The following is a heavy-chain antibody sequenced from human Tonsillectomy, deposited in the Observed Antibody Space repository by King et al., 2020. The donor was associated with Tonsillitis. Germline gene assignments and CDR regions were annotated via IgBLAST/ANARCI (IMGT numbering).Heavy chain of an antibody. Sequence: VQLVESGAEVKKPGSSVRVSCKASGDTFRSDAISWLRQAPGQGLEWMGGIIPIYGSANSAQKFQDRVTITADRSASTVYMELYSLTSDDTAVYFCARCTHDILTGHIPGNYNFDSWGQGTLVTVSS. CDR1: GDTFRSDA. D-gene: IGHD3-9*01. J-gene: IGHJ4*02. CDR2: IIPIYGSA. CDR3: ARCTHDILTGHIPGNYNFDS. V-gene: IGHV1-69*06.